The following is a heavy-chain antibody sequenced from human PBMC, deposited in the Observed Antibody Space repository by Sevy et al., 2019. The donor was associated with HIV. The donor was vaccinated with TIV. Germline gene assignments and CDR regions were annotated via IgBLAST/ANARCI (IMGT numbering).Heavy chain of an antibody. Sequence: SETLSLTCAVYGGSFSGYYWSWIRQPPGKGLEWIGEINHSGSTNYNPSLKSRVTISVDTSKNQFSLKLSSVTAADTAVYYCVRGGGDGYSNLFDYWGQGTLVTVSS. CDR2: INHSGST. D-gene: IGHD4-4*01. CDR3: VRGGGDGYSNLFDY. V-gene: IGHV4-34*01. J-gene: IGHJ4*02. CDR1: GGSFSGYY.